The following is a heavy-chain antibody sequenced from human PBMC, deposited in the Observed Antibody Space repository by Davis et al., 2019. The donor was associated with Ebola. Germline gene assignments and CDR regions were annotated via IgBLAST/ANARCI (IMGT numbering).Heavy chain of an antibody. CDR1: GFTFDDYA. CDR2: ISWNSGSI. CDR3: AKDIKYSSGWYFDY. D-gene: IGHD6-19*01. Sequence: GGSLRLSCAAPGFTFDDYAMHWVRQAPGKGLEWVSGISWNSGSIGYADSVKGRFTISRDNAKNSLYLQMNSLRAEDTALYYCAKDIKYSSGWYFDYWGQGTLVTVSS. V-gene: IGHV3-9*01. J-gene: IGHJ4*02.